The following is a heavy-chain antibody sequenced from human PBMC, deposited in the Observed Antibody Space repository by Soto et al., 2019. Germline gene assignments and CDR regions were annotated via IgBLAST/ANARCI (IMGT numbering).Heavy chain of an antibody. V-gene: IGHV3-23*01. D-gene: IGHD6-19*01. CDR1: EFTFSSYA. Sequence: GGSLRLSCAASEFTFSSYAMSWVRQAPGKGLEWVSAISGSGDRTYYADSVKGRFTISRDTSKNTLSLQMNSLRAEDTALYYCARDRSADRFVQYFQHWGPGTLVTVSS. CDR2: ISGSGDRT. CDR3: ARDRSADRFVQYFQH. J-gene: IGHJ1*01.